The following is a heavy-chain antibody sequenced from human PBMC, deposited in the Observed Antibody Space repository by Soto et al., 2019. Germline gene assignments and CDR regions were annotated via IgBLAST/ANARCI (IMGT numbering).Heavy chain of an antibody. CDR1: GYTFTSYA. J-gene: IGHJ6*03. Sequence: QVQLVQSGAEVKKPGASVKVSCKASGYTFTSYAMHWVRQAPGQRLEWMGWINAGNGNTKYSQKFQGRVTITRDTSASTAYMELSSLRSEDTAVYYCAREVVVVPAATRGISYYYYYMDVWGKGTTVTVSS. V-gene: IGHV1-3*01. CDR2: INAGNGNT. CDR3: AREVVVVPAATRGISYYYYYMDV. D-gene: IGHD2-2*01.